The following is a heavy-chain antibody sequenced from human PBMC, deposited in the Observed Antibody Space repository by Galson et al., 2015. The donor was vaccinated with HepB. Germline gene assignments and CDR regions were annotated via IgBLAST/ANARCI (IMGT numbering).Heavy chain of an antibody. D-gene: IGHD3/OR15-3a*01. V-gene: IGHV3-30*04. CDR3: ARERDYYFDS. J-gene: IGHJ4*02. Sequence: SLRLSCAASGFIFNSYVMHWVRQAPGRGLEWVSVTSHNGVDKYYADSVKGRFTISRDNSENTLDLHMNSLRVEDTTVYYCARERDYYFDSWGQGILVTASS. CDR1: GFIFNSYV. CDR2: TSHNGVDK.